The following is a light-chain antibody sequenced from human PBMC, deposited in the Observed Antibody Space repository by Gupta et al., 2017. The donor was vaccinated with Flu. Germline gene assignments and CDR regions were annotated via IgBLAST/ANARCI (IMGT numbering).Light chain of an antibody. CDR1: QSISSY. J-gene: IGKJ3*01. Sequence: DIQMTRSPSSLSASVGDRVTITCRASQSISSYLNWYQQKPGKAPKLLIYAASSLQSGVPSRFSGSGSGTDFTLTISSLQPEDFATYYCQQSYSTPFTFGHGTKVDIK. V-gene: IGKV1-39*01. CDR3: QQSYSTPFT. CDR2: AAS.